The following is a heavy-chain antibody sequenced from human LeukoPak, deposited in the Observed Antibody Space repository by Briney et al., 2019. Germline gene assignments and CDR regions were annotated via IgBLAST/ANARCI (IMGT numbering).Heavy chain of an antibody. CDR2: IYYSGST. CDR3: ARVTVVANLYYMDV. CDR1: GGSISSGDYY. J-gene: IGHJ6*03. V-gene: IGHV4-30-4*08. D-gene: IGHD2-15*01. Sequence: NPSQTLSFTCTVSGGSISSGDYYWSWIRQPPGKGLEWIGYIYYSGSTYYNPSLKSRVTISVDTSKNQFSLKLSSVTAADTAVYYCARVTVVANLYYMDVWGKGTTVTVSS.